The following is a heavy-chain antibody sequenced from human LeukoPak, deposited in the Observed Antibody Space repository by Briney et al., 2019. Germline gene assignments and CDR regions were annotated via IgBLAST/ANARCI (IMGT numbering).Heavy chain of an antibody. CDR3: ARDGADFWSGYSWYFDL. CDR2: IYTSGST. CDR1: GGSISSGSYY. D-gene: IGHD3-3*01. V-gene: IGHV4-61*02. Sequence: PSETLSLTCTVSGGSISSGSYYWSWIRQPAGKGLEWIGRIYTSGSTNYNPSLKSRVTISVDTSKNQFSLKLSSVTAADTAVYYCARDGADFWSGYSWYFDLWGRGTLVTVSS. J-gene: IGHJ2*01.